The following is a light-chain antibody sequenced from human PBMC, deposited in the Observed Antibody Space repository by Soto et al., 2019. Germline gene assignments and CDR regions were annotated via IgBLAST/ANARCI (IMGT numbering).Light chain of an antibody. CDR2: DVT. CDR1: SSDVGGYNF. J-gene: IGLJ1*01. V-gene: IGLV2-14*01. CDR3: SSYTSINTYV. Sequence: QSALTQPVSGSGAPGQSIPIFCTGTSSDVGGYNFVSWYQQHPDKAPKLMIYDVTNRPSGVSNRFSGSKSGNTASLTISGLQAEDEADYYCSSYTSINTYVFGTGTKVTVL.